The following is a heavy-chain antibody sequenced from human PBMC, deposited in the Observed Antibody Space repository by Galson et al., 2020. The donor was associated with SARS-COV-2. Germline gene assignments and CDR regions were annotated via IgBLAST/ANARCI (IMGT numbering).Heavy chain of an antibody. J-gene: IGHJ2*01. CDR1: GGSISSGGYY. CDR2: IYYRGST. D-gene: IGHD2-2*01. Sequence: TLSLTCTVSGGSISSGGYYWSWIRQHPGKGLEWIGYIYYRGSTYYNPSLKSRVTISVDTSKNQFSLKLSSVTAADTAVYYCARVISVLGYCSSTSCSGYFDLWGRGTLVTVSS. CDR3: ARVISVLGYCSSTSCSGYFDL. V-gene: IGHV4-31*03.